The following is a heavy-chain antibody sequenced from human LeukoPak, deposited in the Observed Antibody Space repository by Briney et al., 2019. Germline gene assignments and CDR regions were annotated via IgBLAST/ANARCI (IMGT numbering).Heavy chain of an antibody. J-gene: IGHJ4*02. CDR1: GFTFSSYE. CDR2: IGNTGRTI. V-gene: IGHV3-48*03. Sequence: RAGGSLRLSCAASGFTFSSYEMNWVRQAPGRGLEWVSYIGNTGRTIYYTDSVKGRFTISRDNAKNSLYLQMNSLRAEDTAIYYCVRGDRYFFDFWGQGTLVTVSS. CDR3: VRGDRYFFDF.